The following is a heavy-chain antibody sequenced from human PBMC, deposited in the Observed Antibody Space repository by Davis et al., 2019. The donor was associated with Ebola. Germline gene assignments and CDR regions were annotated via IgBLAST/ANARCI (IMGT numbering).Heavy chain of an antibody. D-gene: IGHD3-10*01. J-gene: IGHJ6*04. V-gene: IGHV1-8*01. CDR3: ARDLATSSGAHFFYFGMDV. CDR1: GYSFTSYD. Sequence: ASVKVSCKASGYSFTSYDINWVRQASGQGLEWMGWMNPNSGNTGYAQKFQGRITLTKDRATSTVYMELRSLTSDDTAVYYCARDLATSSGAHFFYFGMDVWGEGTSVAVSS. CDR2: MNPNSGNT.